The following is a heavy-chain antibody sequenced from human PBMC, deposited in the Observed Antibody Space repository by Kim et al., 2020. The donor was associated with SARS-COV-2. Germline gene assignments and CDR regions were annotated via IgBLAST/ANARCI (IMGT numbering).Heavy chain of an antibody. CDR3: AKAMVRGQPFYFDY. D-gene: IGHD3-10*01. CDR2: ISFDGSNK. V-gene: IGHV3-30*04. CDR1: GFTFSSRA. Sequence: GGSLRLSCAASGFTFSSRAMHWVRQAPGKGLEWVAVISFDGSNKYYADSVKGRFTISRDNSENTLYLQMNSLRPEDTAVYYCAKAMVRGQPFYFDYWGQG. J-gene: IGHJ4*02.